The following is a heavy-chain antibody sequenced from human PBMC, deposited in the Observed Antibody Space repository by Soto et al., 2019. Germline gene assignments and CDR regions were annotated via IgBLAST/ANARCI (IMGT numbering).Heavy chain of an antibody. Sequence: SETLSLTCTVSGGSINKINFYWGWLRQPPGKGLEWVGSIYYSGSTYYNPSLKSRVTISVDTSKNQFSLKLSSVTAADTAVYYCARDSDYGGNLDYWGQGTLVTVSS. CDR3: ARDSDYGGNLDY. D-gene: IGHD4-17*01. CDR1: GGSINKINFY. J-gene: IGHJ4*02. CDR2: IYYSGST. V-gene: IGHV4-39*07.